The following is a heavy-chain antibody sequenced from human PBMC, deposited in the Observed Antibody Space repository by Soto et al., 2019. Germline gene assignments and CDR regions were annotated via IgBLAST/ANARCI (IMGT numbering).Heavy chain of an antibody. CDR3: AREGELRYYYGMDL. J-gene: IGHJ6*02. CDR2: ISSSSSYI. Sequence: XGSLTLSCAASGFTFSSYSMNWVRQAPGKGLEWVSSISSSSSYIYYADSVKGRFTISRDNAKNSLYLQMNSLRAEETAVYYCAREGELRYYYGMDLWGQGTTVTVS. V-gene: IGHV3-21*01. CDR1: GFTFSSYS. D-gene: IGHD1-26*01.